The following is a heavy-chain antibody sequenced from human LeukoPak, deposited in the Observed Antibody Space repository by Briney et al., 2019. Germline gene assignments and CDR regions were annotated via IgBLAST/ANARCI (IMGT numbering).Heavy chain of an antibody. CDR3: ARDGPSIAADFDC. CDR2: IRSSSSYI. Sequence: GGSLRLSYAASGFTFSSYSMNWVRQAPGKGLEWVTSIRSSSSYIYYADSLKGRFTISRDNAKNSLYLQMNSLRAEDSAVYYCARDGPSIAADFDCWGQGTLVTVSS. D-gene: IGHD6-6*01. J-gene: IGHJ4*02. CDR1: GFTFSSYS. V-gene: IGHV3-21*01.